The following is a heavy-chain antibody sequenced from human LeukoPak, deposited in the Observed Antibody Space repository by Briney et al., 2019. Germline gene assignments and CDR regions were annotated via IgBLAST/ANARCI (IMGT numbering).Heavy chain of an antibody. Sequence: PGRSLRLSCAASGFTFSSYAMHWVRQAPGKGLEWVAVISYDGSNKYYADSVKGRFTISRDNSKNTLYLQMNSLRAEDTAVYYCARERRWLLDYWGQGILVTVSS. V-gene: IGHV3-30-3*01. J-gene: IGHJ4*02. CDR1: GFTFSSYA. CDR2: ISYDGSNK. D-gene: IGHD5-24*01. CDR3: ARERRWLLDY.